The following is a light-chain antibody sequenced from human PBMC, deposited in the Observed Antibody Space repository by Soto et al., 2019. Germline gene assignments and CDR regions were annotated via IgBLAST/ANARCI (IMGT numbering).Light chain of an antibody. V-gene: IGKV1-5*01. CDR1: QSISSW. Sequence: DIQMTQSPSTLYASVGDRVTITCRASQSISSWLAWYQQKPGKAPKLLIYDASSLESGVPSRFSGSGSGTEFTITISSLQPDDFATYYCQQYNSYSPNYTFGQGTKLEIK. J-gene: IGKJ2*01. CDR2: DAS. CDR3: QQYNSYSPNYT.